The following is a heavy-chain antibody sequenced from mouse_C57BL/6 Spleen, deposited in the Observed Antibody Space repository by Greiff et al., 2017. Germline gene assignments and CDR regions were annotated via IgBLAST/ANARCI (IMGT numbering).Heavy chain of an antibody. CDR3: ARVGSLYAMDY. V-gene: IGHV1-69*01. CDR2: IDPSDSYT. Sequence: QVQLQQPGAELVMPGASVKLSCKASGYTFTSYWMHWVKQRPGQGLEWIGEIDPSDSYTNYTQKVKGKSTLTVDKSSSTVYLELSRLTSDDSAVYCCARVGSLYAMDYWGQGTSVTVSS. CDR1: GYTFTSYW. D-gene: IGHD1-1*02. J-gene: IGHJ4*01.